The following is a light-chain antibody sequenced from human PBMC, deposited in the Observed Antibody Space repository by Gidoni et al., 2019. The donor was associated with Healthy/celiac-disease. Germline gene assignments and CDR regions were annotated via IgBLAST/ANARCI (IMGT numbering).Light chain of an antibody. Sequence: DMQKTQSPASLSASVGDRVTSTCRASQSISSDLDWYQQKPGKAPKLLIYAASSLQIGVPSRFSGSGSGTDFTLTISSLQPEDFATYYCQQRYSSPRTFGQGTKVEIK. J-gene: IGKJ1*01. CDR3: QQRYSSPRT. CDR2: AAS. CDR1: QSISSD. V-gene: IGKV1-39*01.